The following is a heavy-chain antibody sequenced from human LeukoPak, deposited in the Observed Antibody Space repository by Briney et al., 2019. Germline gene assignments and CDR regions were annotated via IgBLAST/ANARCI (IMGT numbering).Heavy chain of an antibody. CDR3: ARFSYDSSGYYYGGVDY. CDR1: GYTFTSYD. D-gene: IGHD3-22*01. V-gene: IGHV1-8*01. CDR2: MNPNSGNT. J-gene: IGHJ4*02. Sequence: GASVKVSCKASGYTFTSYDINWVRQATGQGREWMGWMNPNSGNTGYAQKFQGRVTMTRNTSISTAYMELSSLRSEDTAVYYCARFSYDSSGYYYGGVDYWGQGALVTVSS.